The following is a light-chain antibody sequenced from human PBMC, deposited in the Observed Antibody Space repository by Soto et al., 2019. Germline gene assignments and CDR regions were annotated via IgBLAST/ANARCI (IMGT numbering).Light chain of an antibody. CDR3: LQHNSYPFT. V-gene: IGKV1-17*01. J-gene: IGKJ3*01. Sequence: DIQMTQSPSSLSASVGDRVIITCRASQGIRNGLGWYQQRPGKAPKRLIYAASTLHIGVPSRFSGSGSGTEFTLTISSLQPEDFATYYCLQHNSYPFTFGPGTKVDIK. CDR2: AAS. CDR1: QGIRNG.